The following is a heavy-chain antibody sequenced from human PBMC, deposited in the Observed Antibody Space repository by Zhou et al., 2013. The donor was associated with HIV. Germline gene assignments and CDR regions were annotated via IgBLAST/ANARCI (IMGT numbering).Heavy chain of an antibody. CDR3: ARELSRWSGLLY. CDR2: IIPIFGTT. Sequence: QVQLVQSGAEVKKPGSSVKVSCKASGGTFTNYAISWVRQAPGQGLEWMGGIIPIFGTTSYAQKFQGRVTITADKSTSTAYMELSSLRSEDTAVYYCARELSRWSGLLYWGQGTLVTVSS. J-gene: IGHJ4*02. CDR1: GGTFTNYA. V-gene: IGHV1-69*14. D-gene: IGHD3-3*01.